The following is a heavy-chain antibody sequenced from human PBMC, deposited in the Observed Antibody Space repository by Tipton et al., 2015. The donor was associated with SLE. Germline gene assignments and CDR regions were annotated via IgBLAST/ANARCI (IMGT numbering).Heavy chain of an antibody. CDR3: ARDRGDGYKDP. CDR2: IYYSGST. V-gene: IGHV4-59*11. CDR1: GGSISSHY. Sequence: TLSLTCTVSGGSISSHYWSWIRQPPGKGLEWIGYIYYSGSTNYNPSLKSRVTISVDTSKNQFSLKLSSVTAADTAVYYCARDRGDGYKDPWGQGTLVTVSS. D-gene: IGHD5-24*01. J-gene: IGHJ5*02.